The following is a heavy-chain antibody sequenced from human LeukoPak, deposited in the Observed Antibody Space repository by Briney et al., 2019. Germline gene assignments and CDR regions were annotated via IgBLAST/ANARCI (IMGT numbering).Heavy chain of an antibody. V-gene: IGHV4-34*01. D-gene: IGHD3-3*01. CDR1: GGSFSGYY. Sequence: KPSETLSLTCAVYGGSFSGYYWSWIRQPPGKGLEWIGEINHSGSTNYNPSLKSRVTISVDTSKNQFSLELSSVTAADTAVYYCARSPRRSGYYISYYYYGMDVWGQGTTVTVSS. CDR3: ARSPRRSGYYISYYYYGMDV. CDR2: INHSGST. J-gene: IGHJ6*02.